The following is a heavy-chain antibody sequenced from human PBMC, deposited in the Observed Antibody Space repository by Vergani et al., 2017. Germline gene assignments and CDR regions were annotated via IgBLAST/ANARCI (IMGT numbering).Heavy chain of an antibody. Sequence: QVQLVESGGGLVKPGGSLRLSCAASGFSFSDHYMTWIRQAPGKGLEWVSYISNSGNTIEYADSVKGQFAICRDNANSSLFLQMDSLRAEDTAVYYCARDHRDYNNYPGTFDIWGQGSMVTVSS. V-gene: IGHV3-11*01. CDR3: ARDHRDYNNYPGTFDI. CDR2: ISNSGNTI. CDR1: GFSFSDHY. D-gene: IGHD5-24*01. J-gene: IGHJ3*02.